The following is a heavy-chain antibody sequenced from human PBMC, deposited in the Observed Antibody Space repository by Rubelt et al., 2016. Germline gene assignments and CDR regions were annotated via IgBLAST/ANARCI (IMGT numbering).Heavy chain of an antibody. Sequence: QVQRVQSGAEVKKPGASVKVSCKASGYTFTSYGISWVRQAPGQGLEWMGWISAYNGNTNYAQKLQGTVTMTTDTCTSKADREVGGRRSDATAVYYCARARDDYGDYWGQGTLVTVSS. CDR2: ISAYNGNT. CDR1: GYTFTSYG. J-gene: IGHJ4*02. D-gene: IGHD5-24*01. CDR3: ARARDDYGDY. V-gene: IGHV1-18*01.